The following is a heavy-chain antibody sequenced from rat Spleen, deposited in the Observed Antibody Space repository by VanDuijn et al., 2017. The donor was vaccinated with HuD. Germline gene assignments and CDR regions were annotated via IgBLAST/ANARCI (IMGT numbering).Heavy chain of an antibody. CDR2: ISSGGTT. J-gene: IGHJ2*01. Sequence: QVQLKESGPGLVQPSQTLSLTCTVSGFSLTSHGVSWVRQPPGKGLEWIAAISSGGTTYYNSTLKSRLSISSDTSKSQVCLKMHSLQTEDTAMYFCARFGYYDGSYYLYFEYWGQGVMVTVSS. CDR3: ARFGYYDGSYYLYFEY. CDR1: GFSLTSHG. V-gene: IGHV2S12*01. D-gene: IGHD1-12*02.